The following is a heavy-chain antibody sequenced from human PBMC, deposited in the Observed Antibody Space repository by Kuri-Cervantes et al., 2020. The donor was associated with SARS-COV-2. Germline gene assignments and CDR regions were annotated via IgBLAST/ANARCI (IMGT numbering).Heavy chain of an antibody. J-gene: IGHJ3*02. CDR3: SRSTPSRRRVVISQWGAFDI. Sequence: ASVKVSCKASGYTFTGYYMHWVRQAPGQGREWMGWINPNSGGTNYAQKFQGWVTMTRDTSISTAYMELSRLRSDDTAVDYYSRSTPSRRRVVISQWGAFDIWGQGTMVTVSS. CDR1: GYTFTGYY. CDR2: INPNSGGT. V-gene: IGHV1-2*04. D-gene: IGHD3-3*01.